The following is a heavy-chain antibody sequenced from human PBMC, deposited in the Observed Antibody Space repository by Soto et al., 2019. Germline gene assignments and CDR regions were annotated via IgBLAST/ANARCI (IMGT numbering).Heavy chain of an antibody. CDR3: AKQGASTTGTGGRWVFDN. J-gene: IGHJ4*02. D-gene: IGHD1-1*01. V-gene: IGHV3-23*01. Sequence: EVQLLESGGGLIQPGGSLRLSCAASGFTFNTYAMSWVRQDAGKGLEWVSGISGSGGTTYYADSVKGRFTISRDNSKNTLYRQMNSLRAEDTAIYYCAKQGASTTGTGGRWVFDNWGQGNLVTVSP. CDR1: GFTFNTYA. CDR2: ISGSGGTT.